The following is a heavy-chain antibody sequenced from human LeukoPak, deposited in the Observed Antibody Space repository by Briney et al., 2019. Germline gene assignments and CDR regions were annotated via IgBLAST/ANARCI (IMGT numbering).Heavy chain of an antibody. CDR3: TTDLGTYYHGSQRLIPIDY. CDR1: GLTFTNAW. J-gene: IGHJ4*02. D-gene: IGHD3-10*01. V-gene: IGHV3-15*01. Sequence: GGSLRLSCVDSGLTFTNAWMSWVRQAPGKGLEWIGRIKSKTDGETTNYAEPVRGRFTISRDDSKSAVYLQMNSLKIEDTAVYYCTTDLGTYYHGSQRLIPIDYWGQGTLVTVSS. CDR2: IKSKTDGETT.